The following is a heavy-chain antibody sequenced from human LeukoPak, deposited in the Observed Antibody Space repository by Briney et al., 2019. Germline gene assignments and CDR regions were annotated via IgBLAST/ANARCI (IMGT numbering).Heavy chain of an antibody. CDR2: INPKNGDT. D-gene: IGHD2-2*01. CDR1: GYTFTGSY. J-gene: IGHJ4*02. Sequence: GASVKVSFTASGYTFTGSYIHWVRQAPGQGLEWMGWINPKNGDTNSAQTFQGRVTLTRDTYISTAYMELSSLKSDDTAVYYCARDPPAYPCTSTRCYPEVDYWGQGTLVTVSS. CDR3: ARDPPAYPCTSTRCYPEVDY. V-gene: IGHV1-2*02.